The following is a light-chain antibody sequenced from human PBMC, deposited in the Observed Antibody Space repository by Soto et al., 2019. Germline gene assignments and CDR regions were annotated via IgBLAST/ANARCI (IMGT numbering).Light chain of an antibody. CDR2: DVN. V-gene: IGLV2-18*02. CDR3: SSYTSSSTYV. Sequence: QSALTQPPSVSGSPGQSVAISCTGTSSDVGNSNGVSWYHQPPGTAPKLMIYDVNNRPSGVPDRFSGSKSGNTASLTISGLQAEDEGDYYCSSYTSSSTYVFGTVTKLTVL. CDR1: SSDVGNSNG. J-gene: IGLJ1*01.